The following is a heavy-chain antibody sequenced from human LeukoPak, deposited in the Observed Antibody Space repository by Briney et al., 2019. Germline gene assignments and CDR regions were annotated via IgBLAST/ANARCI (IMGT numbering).Heavy chain of an antibody. Sequence: PGGSLRLSCAASGFTFSSYWMHWVRHAPGKGLEWVANTKQDGSETYYVGSVKGRFTISRDNAMNSLYLQMNSLRAEDTAVYYCARDYYYYIDVWGKGTTVTVSS. CDR1: GFTFSSYW. CDR2: TKQDGSET. CDR3: ARDYYYYIDV. V-gene: IGHV3-7*01. J-gene: IGHJ6*03.